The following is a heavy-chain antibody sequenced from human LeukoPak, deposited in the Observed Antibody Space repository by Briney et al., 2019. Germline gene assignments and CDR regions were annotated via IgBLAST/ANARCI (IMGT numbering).Heavy chain of an antibody. CDR3: ARDSWVGYCSGGSCRNVFFDAFDI. CDR2: TYYRSKWYN. J-gene: IGHJ3*02. D-gene: IGHD2-15*01. Sequence: SQTLSLTCAISGDSVSSNSAAWNWIRQSPSRGLEWLGRTYYRSKWYNDYAVSVKSRITINPDTSKNQFSLQLNSVTPEDTAVYYCARDSWVGYCSGGSCRNVFFDAFDIWGQGTMVTVSS. CDR1: GDSVSSNSAA. V-gene: IGHV6-1*01.